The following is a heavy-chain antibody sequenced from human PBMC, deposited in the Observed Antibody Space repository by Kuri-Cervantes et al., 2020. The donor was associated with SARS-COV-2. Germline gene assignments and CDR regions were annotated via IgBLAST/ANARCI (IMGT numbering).Heavy chain of an antibody. Sequence: GESLKISCAASGFTFSSYSMNWVRQAPGKGLEWVSSISSSSSYMYYADSVKGRFTISRDNSQNTLYLQMKSLRTEDTALYYCARDRVGVHDSWGQGTLVTVSS. CDR1: GFTFSSYS. CDR2: ISSSSSYM. D-gene: IGHD2-21*01. CDR3: ARDRVGVHDS. V-gene: IGHV3-21*01. J-gene: IGHJ4*02.